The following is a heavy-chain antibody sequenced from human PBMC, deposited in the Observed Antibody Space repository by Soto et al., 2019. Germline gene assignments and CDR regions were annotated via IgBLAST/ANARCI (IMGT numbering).Heavy chain of an antibody. V-gene: IGHV3-23*01. CDR3: AKAPWYNWNDVGDWFDP. Sequence: EVQQLESGGGLVQPGGSLRLSCAASGFTFSSYAMSWVRQAPGKGLEWVSAISGSGGSTYYADSVKGRFTISRDNSKNTLYLQMNSLRAEDTAVYYCAKAPWYNWNDVGDWFDPWGQGTLVTVSS. CDR2: ISGSGGST. CDR1: GFTFSSYA. J-gene: IGHJ5*02. D-gene: IGHD1-1*01.